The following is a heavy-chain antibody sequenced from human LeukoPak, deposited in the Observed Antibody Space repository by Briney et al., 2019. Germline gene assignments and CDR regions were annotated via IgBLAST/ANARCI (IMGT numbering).Heavy chain of an antibody. D-gene: IGHD5-18*01. Sequence: SETLSLTCTVSGYSISSGYYWGWIRQPPGKGLEWIGYIYYSGSTYYNPSLKSRVTISVDTSKNQFSLKLSSVTAADTAVYYCARDWRIQLWGKGFDPWGQGTLVTVSS. CDR3: ARDWRIQLWGKGFDP. J-gene: IGHJ5*02. CDR1: GYSISSGYY. CDR2: IYYSGST. V-gene: IGHV4-38-2*02.